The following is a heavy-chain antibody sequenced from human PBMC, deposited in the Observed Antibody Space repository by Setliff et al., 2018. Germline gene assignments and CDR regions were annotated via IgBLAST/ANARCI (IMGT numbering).Heavy chain of an antibody. J-gene: IGHJ4*02. D-gene: IGHD2-15*01. Sequence: PGGSLRLSCAASGFTFSSYSMNWVRQAPGKGLEWVSSISGRSDYINYADSVKGRFAISRDNAKNLLYLQMSSLRAEDTAVYHCARSSLPGKGWYDYWGQGTLVTVSS. CDR1: GFTFSSYS. CDR2: ISGRSDYI. V-gene: IGHV3-21*06. CDR3: ARSSLPGKGWYDY.